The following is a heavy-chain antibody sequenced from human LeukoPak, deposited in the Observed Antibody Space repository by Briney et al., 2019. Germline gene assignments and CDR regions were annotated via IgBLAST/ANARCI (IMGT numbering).Heavy chain of an antibody. CDR3: ARGRDIVVVPAATGGPNWFDP. J-gene: IGHJ5*02. CDR2: ISAYNGNT. D-gene: IGHD2-2*01. CDR1: GYTFTSYG. Sequence: ASVKVSCKASGYTFTSYGISWVRQAPGQGLEWMGWISAYNGNTNYAQKLQGRVTMTTDTSTSTAYMELRSLRSDDTAVYYCARGRDIVVVPAATGGPNWFDPWGQGTLVTVSS. V-gene: IGHV1-18*01.